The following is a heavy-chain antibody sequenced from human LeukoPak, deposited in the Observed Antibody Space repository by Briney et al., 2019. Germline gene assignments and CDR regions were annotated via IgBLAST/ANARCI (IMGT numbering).Heavy chain of an antibody. Sequence: GGSLRLSCAAPGFTFSNYDMSWVRQAPGKGLEWVSGISGTDGSTSYVDSVKGRFTISRGNSKNTLYLQMNSLRAEDTAVYYCVRRMRSGSCFDYWGQGTLLTVSS. D-gene: IGHD3-3*01. V-gene: IGHV3-23*01. CDR1: GFTFSNYD. J-gene: IGHJ4*02. CDR3: VRRMRSGSCFDY. CDR2: ISGTDGST.